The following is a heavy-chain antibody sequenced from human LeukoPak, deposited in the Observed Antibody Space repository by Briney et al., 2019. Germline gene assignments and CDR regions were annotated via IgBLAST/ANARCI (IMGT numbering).Heavy chain of an antibody. CDR1: GFNFNNYE. J-gene: IGHJ5*02. D-gene: IGHD2-15*01. Sequence: GGSLRLSCAASGFNFNNYEMNWVRQAPGKGLEWVSYISTGGNTKYHADSVKGRFTISRDNAKNSLYLQMNSLRAEDTAVYYCARRGTTYCTVDSCHPNWFDPWGQGTLVTVSS. CDR2: ISTGGNTK. V-gene: IGHV3-48*03. CDR3: ARRGTTYCTVDSCHPNWFDP.